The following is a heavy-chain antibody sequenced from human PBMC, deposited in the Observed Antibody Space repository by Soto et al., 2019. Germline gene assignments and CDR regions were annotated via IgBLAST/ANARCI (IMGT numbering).Heavy chain of an antibody. CDR3: AKGGAIVAAGTRVYLYNAMDV. J-gene: IGHJ6*02. CDR2: INPNSGDT. CDR1: GYTFTGYY. Sequence: ASVKVSCKASGYTFTGYYVHWVRQASGQGLEWMGWINPNSGDTYLAQRFQGRVTMNRDTSIGTAYMELRGLTSDDTAEYYCAKGGAIVAAGTRVYLYNAMDVWGQGTTVTVYS. D-gene: IGHD1-26*01. V-gene: IGHV1-2*02.